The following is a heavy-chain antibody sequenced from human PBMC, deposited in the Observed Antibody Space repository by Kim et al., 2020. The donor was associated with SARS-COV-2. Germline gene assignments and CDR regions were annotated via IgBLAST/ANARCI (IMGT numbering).Heavy chain of an antibody. V-gene: IGHV4-34*01. CDR1: GGSFSGYY. D-gene: IGHD3-10*01. J-gene: IGHJ4*02. CDR3: ARVGYYYGSVDY. Sequence: SETLSLTCAVYGGSFSGYYWSWIRQPPGKGLEWIGEINHSGSTNYNPSLKSRVTISVDTSKNQFSLKLSSVTAADTAMYYCARVGYYYGSVDYWGQGTLVTVSS. CDR2: INHSGST.